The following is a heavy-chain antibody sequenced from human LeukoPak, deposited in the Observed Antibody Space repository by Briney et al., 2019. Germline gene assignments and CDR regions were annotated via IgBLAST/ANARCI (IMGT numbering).Heavy chain of an antibody. CDR1: GYTFTGYY. CDR3: ARVGDTPFDY. V-gene: IGHV1-2*04. CDR2: INPDSGGT. D-gene: IGHD2-21*01. Sequence: ASVKVSCKASGYTFTGYYMHWVRQAPGQGLEWMGWINPDSGGTNYAQNFQGWVTMTRDTSISTAYMEPSRLRSDDTAVYYCARVGDTPFDYWGQGTLVTVSS. J-gene: IGHJ4*02.